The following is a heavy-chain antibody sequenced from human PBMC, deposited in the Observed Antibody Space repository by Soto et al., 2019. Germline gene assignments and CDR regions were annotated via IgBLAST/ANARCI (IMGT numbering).Heavy chain of an antibody. Sequence: PGGSLRLSCAASEFTFSTYAMSWVRQAPGKGLEWVSAISGSGDTTYYADSVKGRFTISRDTSKNTLFLQMNSLRAEDTALYYCAKGFRSLEWYSLAPFDNWGQGALVTVSS. D-gene: IGHD3-3*01. V-gene: IGHV3-23*01. J-gene: IGHJ4*02. CDR2: ISGSGDTT. CDR1: EFTFSTYA. CDR3: AKGFRSLEWYSLAPFDN.